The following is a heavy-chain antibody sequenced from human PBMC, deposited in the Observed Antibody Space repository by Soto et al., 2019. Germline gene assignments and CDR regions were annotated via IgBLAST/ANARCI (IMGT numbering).Heavy chain of an antibody. J-gene: IGHJ4*02. CDR2: INPNSGGT. CDR1: GYTFSDYY. D-gene: IGHD1-1*01. Sequence: ASVKVSCKASGYTFSDYYIHWVRQAPGQGLEWMGWINPNSGGTKYAPKFQGGVTMTRDTSTTTAYMELSRLRSGDTAVYYCAREPATAKPEGVDFWGQGTLVTVSS. V-gene: IGHV1-2*02. CDR3: AREPATAKPEGVDF.